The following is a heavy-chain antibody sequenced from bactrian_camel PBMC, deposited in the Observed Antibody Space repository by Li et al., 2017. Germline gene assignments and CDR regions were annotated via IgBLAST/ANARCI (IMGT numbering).Heavy chain of an antibody. V-gene: IGHV3S26*01. CDR3: AAVVACDTVDNWVRSAEPDFGF. CDR2: IDSDGVI. D-gene: IGHD1*01. J-gene: IGHJ6*01. CDR1: EFTYSMYC. Sequence: HVQLVESGGGSVQAGGSLRLSCVVSEFTYSMYCMGWFRQAPGKEREGVAGIDSDGVIRHADSVKGRFTISKDNAKNTLYLQMNSLQPEDTGKYYCAAVVACDTVDNWVRSAEPDFGFWGQGTQVTVSS.